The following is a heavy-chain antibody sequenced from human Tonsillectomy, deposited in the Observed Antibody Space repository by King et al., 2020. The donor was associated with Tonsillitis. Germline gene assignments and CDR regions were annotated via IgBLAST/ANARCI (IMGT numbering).Heavy chain of an antibody. V-gene: IGHV3-7*01. CDR1: GFTISNYW. CDR2: IRQDGNSK. CDR3: ARIKXGAPPQDVFDV. Sequence: VQLVESGGGLVQPGGSLRLSCAASGFTISNYWMSWVRQAPGKGLEWVANIRQDGNSKYYVDXVKGRFTXSRDNAKNSLYLQTNSLRLEDTAVYFCARIKXGAPPQDVFDVWGRXTLVTVSS. J-gene: IGHJ3*01.